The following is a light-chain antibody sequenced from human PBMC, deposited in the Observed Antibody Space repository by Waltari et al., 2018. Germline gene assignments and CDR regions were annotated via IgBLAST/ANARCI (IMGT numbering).Light chain of an antibody. V-gene: IGLV4-69*01. CDR2: VNSDGSH. CDR3: QTWGTGPRV. J-gene: IGLJ2*01. Sequence: QVVLTQSPSASASLGASVKLTCTLSSGHSSYAIAWHQPQPEKGPRYLMKVNSDGSHNKGDGIPERFSGSSSGAERYLTISGLQSEDEADYYCQTWGTGPRVFGGGTKLTVL. CDR1: SGHSSYA.